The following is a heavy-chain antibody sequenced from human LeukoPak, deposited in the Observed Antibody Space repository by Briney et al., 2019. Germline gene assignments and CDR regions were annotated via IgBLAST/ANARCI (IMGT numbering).Heavy chain of an antibody. Sequence: GGSLRLSCAASGFTFSSYAMHWVRQAPGKGLEWVAVISYDGSNKYYADSVKGRFTISRDNSKNTLYLQMNSLRAEDTAVYYCARYGKGPAGYCSGGSCLPVYYFDYWGQGTLVTVSS. J-gene: IGHJ4*02. V-gene: IGHV3-30-3*01. CDR1: GFTFSSYA. CDR3: ARYGKGPAGYCSGGSCLPVYYFDY. D-gene: IGHD2-15*01. CDR2: ISYDGSNK.